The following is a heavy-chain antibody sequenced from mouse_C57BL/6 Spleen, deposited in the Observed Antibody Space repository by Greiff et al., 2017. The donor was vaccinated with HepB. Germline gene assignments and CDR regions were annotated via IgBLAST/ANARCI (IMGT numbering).Heavy chain of an antibody. D-gene: IGHD2-13*01. J-gene: IGHJ4*01. V-gene: IGHV1-81*01. CDR3: ARDAIRDAMDY. Sequence: QVQLKESGAELARPGASVKLSCKASGYTFTSYGISWVKQRTGQGLEWIGEIYPRSGNTYYNEKFKGKATLTADKSSSTAYMELRSLTSEDSAVYFCARDAIRDAMDYWGQGTSVTVSS. CDR1: GYTFTSYG. CDR2: IYPRSGNT.